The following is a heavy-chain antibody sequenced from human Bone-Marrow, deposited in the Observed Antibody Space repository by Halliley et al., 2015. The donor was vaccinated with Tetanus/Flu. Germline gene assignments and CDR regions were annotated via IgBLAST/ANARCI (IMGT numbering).Heavy chain of an antibody. CDR1: GFTFSNYW. V-gene: IGHV3-7*03. CDR3: ARGYYYESSGGDY. J-gene: IGHJ4*02. CDR2: IKQDGSEK. D-gene: IGHD3-22*01. Sequence: SLRLSCAASGFTFSNYWMTWVRQAPGKGLEWVANIKQDGSEKYFMDSVKDRFTISRDNTKNSLYLQMNNLRVEDTAVYYCARGYYYESSGGDYWGLGTLVTVSS.